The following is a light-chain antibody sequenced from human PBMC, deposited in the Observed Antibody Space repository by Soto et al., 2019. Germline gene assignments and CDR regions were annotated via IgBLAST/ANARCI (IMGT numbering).Light chain of an antibody. CDR3: KQYGSSPPYT. V-gene: IGKV3-20*01. J-gene: IGKJ2*01. Sequence: EIVLTQSPGTLSLSPGERATLSCRASQSVSSSYLAWYQQKPGQAPRLLIYGASSRATGIPDRFNGSGSGTDFTLTISRLEPEDFAVYYCKQYGSSPPYTFGQGTKLEIK. CDR2: GAS. CDR1: QSVSSSY.